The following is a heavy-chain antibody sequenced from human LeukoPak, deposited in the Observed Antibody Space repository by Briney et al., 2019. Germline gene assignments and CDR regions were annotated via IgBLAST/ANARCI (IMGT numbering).Heavy chain of an antibody. Sequence: SETLSLTYSVYGGSFSGYYWSWIRQPPGKGLEWIGEINHSGSTNYNPSLKSRVTISVDTSKNQFSLKLSSVTAADTAVYYCARGGTYSSGYFYGPTGFFQHWGQGTLVTVSS. CDR2: INHSGST. V-gene: IGHV4-34*01. J-gene: IGHJ1*01. CDR1: GGSFSGYY. CDR3: ARGGTYSSGYFYGPTGFFQH. D-gene: IGHD3-22*01.